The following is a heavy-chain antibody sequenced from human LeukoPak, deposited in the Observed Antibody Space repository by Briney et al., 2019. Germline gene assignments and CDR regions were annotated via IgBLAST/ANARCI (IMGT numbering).Heavy chain of an antibody. Sequence: SETLSLTCTVSGGSISSYYWSWIRQPAGKGLEWIGRIYTSGSTNYNLSLKSRVTMSVDTSKNQFSLKLSSVTAADTAVYYCARDPLVGATTRYYYYGMDVWGQGTTVTVSS. CDR3: ARDPLVGATTRYYYYGMDV. J-gene: IGHJ6*02. V-gene: IGHV4-4*07. CDR2: IYTSGST. CDR1: GGSISSYY. D-gene: IGHD1-26*01.